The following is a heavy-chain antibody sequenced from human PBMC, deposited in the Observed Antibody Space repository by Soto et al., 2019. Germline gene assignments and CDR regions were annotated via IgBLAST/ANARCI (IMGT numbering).Heavy chain of an antibody. Sequence: GGSLRLSCAASGFSFSSYAMSWVRQAPGKGLEWVSPISGSGGSTYYADSVKGRFTISRDNSKNTLYLQMNSLRAEDTAVYYCAKSNDSSGYYTWYFDLWGRGTLVTVSS. V-gene: IGHV3-23*01. CDR1: GFSFSSYA. CDR3: AKSNDSSGYYTWYFDL. D-gene: IGHD3-22*01. CDR2: ISGSGGST. J-gene: IGHJ2*01.